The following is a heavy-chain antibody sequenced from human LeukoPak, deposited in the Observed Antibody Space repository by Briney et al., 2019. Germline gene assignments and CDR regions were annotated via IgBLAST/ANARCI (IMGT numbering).Heavy chain of an antibody. Sequence: GGSLRLSCAASGFTFSSYEMNWVRQAPGKGLEWVSSISRGGSPIFYADSVRGRFTTSRDNAKKSLFLQMTSLRAEDTAVYYCTRVSWRGEIFWGQGTLVSVSS. D-gene: IGHD3-3*01. CDR1: GFTFSSYE. CDR2: ISRGGSPI. CDR3: TRVSWRGEIF. V-gene: IGHV3-48*03. J-gene: IGHJ4*02.